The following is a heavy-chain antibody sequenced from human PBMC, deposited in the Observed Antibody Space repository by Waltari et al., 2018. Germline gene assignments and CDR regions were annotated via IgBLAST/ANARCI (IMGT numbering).Heavy chain of an antibody. Sequence: QVQLQQWGAGLLQPSETLSLTCAFYGGSFRVSSWGWIRHPPEKGREWIGEINHAGNRNYNPSLRSRVTMLVDTSRSQFTLKLSSMTAADTALYYCVRLEDCTGPGGNCYSGDSFALDVWGQGTTVTVSS. CDR1: GGSFRVSS. D-gene: IGHD2-8*02. CDR3: VRLEDCTGPGGNCYSGDSFALDV. CDR2: INHAGNR. J-gene: IGHJ6*02. V-gene: IGHV4-34*02.